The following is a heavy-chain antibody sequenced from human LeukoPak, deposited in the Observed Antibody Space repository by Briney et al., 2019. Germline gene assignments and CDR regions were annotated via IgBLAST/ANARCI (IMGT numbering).Heavy chain of an antibody. D-gene: IGHD3-10*01. CDR2: ISTSSSYT. V-gene: IGHV3-11*06. J-gene: IGHJ4*02. CDR3: ARSPRIGELLDY. CDR1: GFTFSDYY. Sequence: PGGSLRLSCAASGFTFSDYYMSWIRQAPGKGLEWVSYISTSSSYTNYADSVKGRFTISRDNAKNSLYLQINSLRAEDTAVYYCARSPRIGELLDYWGQGTLVTVSS.